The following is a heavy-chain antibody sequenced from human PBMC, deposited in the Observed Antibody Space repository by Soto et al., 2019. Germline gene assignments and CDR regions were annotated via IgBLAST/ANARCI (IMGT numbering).Heavy chain of an antibody. D-gene: IGHD6-25*01. Sequence: SETLSLTCRVSGGSIGNSYWSWIRQSPGKGLEWIGYIYYSGSSNYNPSLKSRVSISVDTSKNQFSLKLSSVTAADRAGYYCARHRSSGQIFDYGGQGTLVTVSS. CDR3: ARHRSSGQIFDY. J-gene: IGHJ4*02. CDR1: GGSIGNSY. CDR2: IYYSGSS. V-gene: IGHV4-59*08.